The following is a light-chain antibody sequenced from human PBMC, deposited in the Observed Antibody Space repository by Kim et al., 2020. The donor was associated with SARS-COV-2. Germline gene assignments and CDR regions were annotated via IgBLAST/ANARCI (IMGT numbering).Light chain of an antibody. V-gene: IGKV1-5*03. Sequence: DIQMTQSPSTLSASVGDRVTITCRASQSISSWLAWYQQKPGKAPKLLIYKASSLESGVPSRFSGSGSGTEFTLTISSLQPDDFATYYCQQYIRLYTFGQGTKLEI. CDR2: KAS. J-gene: IGKJ2*01. CDR1: QSISSW. CDR3: QQYIRLYT.